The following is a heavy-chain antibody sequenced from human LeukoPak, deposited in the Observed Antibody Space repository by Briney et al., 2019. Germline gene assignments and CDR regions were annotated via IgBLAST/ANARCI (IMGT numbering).Heavy chain of an antibody. Sequence: GASVKVSCKASGGPFSRYAISWVRQAPGQGLEWMGGIIPIRGTTNYAQRFQGRITITADESTSTAYMELSSLRSEDTAVYYCARQDKWELPTDYWYFDLWGRGTLVTVSS. D-gene: IGHD1-26*01. CDR2: IIPIRGTT. J-gene: IGHJ2*01. CDR1: GGPFSRYA. CDR3: ARQDKWELPTDYWYFDL. V-gene: IGHV1-69*13.